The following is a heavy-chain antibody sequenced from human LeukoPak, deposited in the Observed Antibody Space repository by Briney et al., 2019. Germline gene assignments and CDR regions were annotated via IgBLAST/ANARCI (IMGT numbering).Heavy chain of an antibody. CDR2: ISAYNGNT. D-gene: IGHD3-22*01. CDR3: ARDLEYYYDSSGYSPSCAFDI. CDR1: GYTFTSYG. J-gene: IGHJ3*02. Sequence: WASVKVSCKASGYTFTSYGISWVRQAPGQGLEWMGWISAYNGNTNYAQKLQGSVTMTTDTSTSTAYMELRSLRSYDTAVYYCARDLEYYYDSSGYSPSCAFDIWGQGTMVTVSS. V-gene: IGHV1-18*01.